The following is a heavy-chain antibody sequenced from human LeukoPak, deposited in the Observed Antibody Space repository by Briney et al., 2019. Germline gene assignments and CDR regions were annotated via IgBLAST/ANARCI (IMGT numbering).Heavy chain of an antibody. Sequence: PSETLSLTCTVSGGSISSSSYYWGWIRQPPGKGLEWIGYIYYSGSTNYNPSLKSRVTISVDTSKNQFSLKLSSVTAADTAVYYCARARGDAIWTVNDYWGQGTLVTVSS. V-gene: IGHV4-61*05. J-gene: IGHJ4*02. CDR1: GGSISSSSYY. CDR3: ARARGDAIWTVNDY. CDR2: IYYSGST. D-gene: IGHD2-21*02.